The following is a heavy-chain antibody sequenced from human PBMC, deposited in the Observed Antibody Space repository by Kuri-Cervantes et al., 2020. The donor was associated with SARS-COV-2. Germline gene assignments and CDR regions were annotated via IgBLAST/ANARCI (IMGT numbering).Heavy chain of an antibody. CDR2: SRNKANSYTT. CDR3: ARASVRGIIITYHSYGMDV. CDR1: GFTFSDHY. V-gene: IGHV3-72*01. J-gene: IGHJ6*02. Sequence: LSLTCAASGFTFSDHYMDWVRQAPGEGLEWVGRSRNKANSYTTEYAASVRGRFTISRDNSKNSLNLQMNSPKTEDTAVYYCARASVRGIIITYHSYGMDVWGQGTTVTVSS. D-gene: IGHD3-10*01.